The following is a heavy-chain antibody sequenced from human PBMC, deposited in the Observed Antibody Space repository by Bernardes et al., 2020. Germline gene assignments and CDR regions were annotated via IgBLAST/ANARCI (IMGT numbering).Heavy chain of an antibody. V-gene: IGHV1-18*01. Sequence: ASVKVSCKASGYTFTSYGISWVRQAPGQGLEWMGWISAYNGNTNYAQKLQGRVTMTTDTSTSTAYMELRSLRSDDTAVYYCARDIVRVPADIGAVDIWGQGTMVTGAS. CDR2: ISAYNGNT. D-gene: IGHD2-2*01. CDR3: ARDIVRVPADIGAVDI. J-gene: IGHJ3*02. CDR1: GYTFTSYG.